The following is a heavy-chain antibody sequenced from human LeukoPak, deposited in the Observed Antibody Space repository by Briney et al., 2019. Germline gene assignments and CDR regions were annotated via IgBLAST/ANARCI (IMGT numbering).Heavy chain of an antibody. CDR2: ISSSSSYI. CDR3: AGEENYYGSGSYRY. D-gene: IGHD3-10*01. J-gene: IGHJ4*02. V-gene: IGHV3-21*01. CDR1: GFTFSSYS. Sequence: GGSLRLSCAASGFTFSSYSMNWVRQAPGKGVEWVSSISSSSSYIYYADSVKGRFTISRDNAKNSLYLQMNSLRAEDTAVYYCAGEENYYGSGSYRYWGQGTVVTVSS.